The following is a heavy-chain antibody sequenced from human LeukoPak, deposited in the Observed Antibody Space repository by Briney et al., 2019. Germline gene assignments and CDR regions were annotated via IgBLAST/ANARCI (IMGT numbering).Heavy chain of an antibody. CDR3: ARDPAAAGTYYYYMDV. J-gene: IGHJ6*03. V-gene: IGHV3-53*01. D-gene: IGHD6-13*01. CDR1: GFTVSSNY. Sequence: GGSLRLSCAASGFTVSSNYMSWVRQAPGKGLEWVSVIYSGGSTYYADSVKGRFTISRDNSKNTLYLQMNSLRAEDTAVCYCARDPAAAGTYYYYMDVWGKGTTVTVSS. CDR2: IYSGGST.